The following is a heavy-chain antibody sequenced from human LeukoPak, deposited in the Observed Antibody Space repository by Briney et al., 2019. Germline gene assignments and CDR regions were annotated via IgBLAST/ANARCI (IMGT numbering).Heavy chain of an antibody. D-gene: IGHD3-16*01. CDR2: IYYSGST. V-gene: IGHV4-59*01. Sequence: SETLSLTCTVSGGSISSYYWSWIRQPPGEGLEWIGYIYYSGSTNYNPSLKSRVTISVDTSKNQFSLKLSSVTAADTAVYYCAREKRDRGKWFDPWGQGTLVTVSS. CDR1: GGSISSYY. CDR3: AREKRDRGKWFDP. J-gene: IGHJ5*02.